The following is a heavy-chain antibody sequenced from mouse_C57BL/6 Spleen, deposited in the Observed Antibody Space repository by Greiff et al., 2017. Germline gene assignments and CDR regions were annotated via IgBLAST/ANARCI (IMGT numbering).Heavy chain of an antibody. Sequence: VKLMESGAELVKPGASVKLSCKASGYTFTEYSIHWVKQRSGQGLEWIGWFYPGSGSIKYNEKFKDKATLTADKSSSTVYMELSRLTSEDYAVYFCARNEGVVYAMDYWGQGTSVTVSS. V-gene: IGHV1-62-2*01. CDR2: FYPGSGSI. CDR1: GYTFTEYS. D-gene: IGHD1-1*02. CDR3: ARNEGVVYAMDY. J-gene: IGHJ4*01.